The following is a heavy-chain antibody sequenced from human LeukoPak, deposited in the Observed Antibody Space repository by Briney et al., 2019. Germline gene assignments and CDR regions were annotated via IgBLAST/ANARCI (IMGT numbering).Heavy chain of an antibody. V-gene: IGHV3-21*01. CDR2: ISSSSSYI. D-gene: IGHD2-2*01. CDR1: GFTFSSYS. CDR3: ARDNVVVPAAMLSPGPFDY. Sequence: GGSLRLSCAASGFTFSSYSMNWVRQAPGKGLEWVSSISSSSSYIYYADSVKGRFTISRDNAKNSLYLQMNSLRAEDTAVYYCARDNVVVPAAMLSPGPFDYWGQGTLVTVSS. J-gene: IGHJ4*02.